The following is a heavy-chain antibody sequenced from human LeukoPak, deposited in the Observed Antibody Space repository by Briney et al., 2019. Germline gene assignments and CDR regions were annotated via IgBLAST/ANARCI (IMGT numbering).Heavy chain of an antibody. D-gene: IGHD3-10*01. J-gene: IGHJ6*02. CDR1: GYTFTGYY. Sequence: ASVKVSCKASGYTFTGYYMHWVLHAPGQRLEWMGSINPNSSGTNYSPKFQGRVTMTRDTSISTAYMELSRLRSDDTAVYYCARDREILWFGEFSPYYYYYYGMDVWGQGTTVTVSS. CDR3: ARDREILWFGEFSPYYYYYYGMDV. CDR2: INPNSSGT. V-gene: IGHV1-2*02.